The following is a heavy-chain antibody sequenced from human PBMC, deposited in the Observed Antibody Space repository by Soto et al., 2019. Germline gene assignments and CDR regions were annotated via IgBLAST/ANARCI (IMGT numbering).Heavy chain of an antibody. CDR1: GYTFTGYY. J-gene: IGHJ4*02. CDR2: INPNSGGT. V-gene: IGHV1-2*02. D-gene: IGHD3-16*01. CDR3: ARVSAGGPDRTFDY. Sequence: WAAVKVSCKASGYTFTGYYMHWVRQAPGQGLEWMGWINPNSGGTNYAQKFQGRVTMTRDTSISTAYVELSRLRSDDTAVYYCARVSAGGPDRTFDYWGQGTMVTVSS.